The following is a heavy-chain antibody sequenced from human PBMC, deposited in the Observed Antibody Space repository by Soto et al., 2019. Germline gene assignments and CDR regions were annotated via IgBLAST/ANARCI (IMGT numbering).Heavy chain of an antibody. CDR2: IKQDGSEE. Sequence: PGGSLRLSCAASGFTFSRYWMSWGRQAPGKGLEWVANIKQDGSEEYYVDSVKGRFTISRDNAKNSLYLQMNSLRAEDTAVYYCARDSVAGTNIFDYWGQGTLVTVSS. CDR3: ARDSVAGTNIFDY. CDR1: GFTFSRYW. V-gene: IGHV3-7*01. J-gene: IGHJ4*02. D-gene: IGHD6-19*01.